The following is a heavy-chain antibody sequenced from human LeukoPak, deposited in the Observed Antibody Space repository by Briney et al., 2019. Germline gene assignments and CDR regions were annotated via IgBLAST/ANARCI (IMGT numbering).Heavy chain of an antibody. V-gene: IGHV4-34*01. CDR3: ARPSNWNYYFDY. CDR2: INHSGST. Sequence: SETLSLTCAVYGGSSSGFYWTWIRQPPGKGLEWIGEINHSGSTNYNPSLKNRVTISVDTSKNHFSLKLSSVTAADTAVYYCARPSNWNYYFDYWGQGTLVTVSS. CDR1: GGSSSGFY. J-gene: IGHJ4*02. D-gene: IGHD1-7*01.